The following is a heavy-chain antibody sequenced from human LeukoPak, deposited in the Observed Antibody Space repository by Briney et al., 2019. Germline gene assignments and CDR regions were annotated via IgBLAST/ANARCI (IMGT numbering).Heavy chain of an antibody. V-gene: IGHV3-7*01. D-gene: IGHD2-8*01. Sequence: GGSLRLSCAASGFTFSDYWMTWVRQAPGKGLQWVANIKEDGSEKYYVDSVKGRFTISRDNAKNSLFLQMNSLRVEDTAVYYCARDYATGYFDYWGQGALVTVSS. CDR2: IKEDGSEK. CDR1: GFTFSDYW. J-gene: IGHJ4*02. CDR3: ARDYATGYFDY.